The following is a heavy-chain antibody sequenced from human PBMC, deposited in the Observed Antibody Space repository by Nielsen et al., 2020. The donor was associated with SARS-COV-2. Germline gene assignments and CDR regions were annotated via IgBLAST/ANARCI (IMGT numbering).Heavy chain of an antibody. CDR2: IYYSGST. Sequence: SETLSLACAVHGGSFIGYYWSWIRQHPGKGLAWIGYIYYSGSTYYNPSLKSRVTIPVDTSKNQFSLKLSSVTAADTAVYYCARSDSNWFDPWGQGTLVTVSS. V-gene: IGHV4-31*11. D-gene: IGHD3-22*01. J-gene: IGHJ5*02. CDR3: ARSDSNWFDP. CDR1: GGSFIGYY.